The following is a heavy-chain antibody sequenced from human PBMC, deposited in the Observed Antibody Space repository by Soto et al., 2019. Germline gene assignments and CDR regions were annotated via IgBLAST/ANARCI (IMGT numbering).Heavy chain of an antibody. Sequence: EVQLVDSGGGLVQPGGSLRLSCAASGFTFSTFEMNWVRQAPGKGLEWVSGIGASGAGTYYAESVKGRFTISRDNSKNTLHLQMNSLRAEDTAVYYCALRKTGSFFDYWGQGTLVTVSS. CDR2: IGASGAGT. V-gene: IGHV3-23*04. CDR3: ALRKTGSFFDY. J-gene: IGHJ4*02. CDR1: GFTFSTFE. D-gene: IGHD3-10*01.